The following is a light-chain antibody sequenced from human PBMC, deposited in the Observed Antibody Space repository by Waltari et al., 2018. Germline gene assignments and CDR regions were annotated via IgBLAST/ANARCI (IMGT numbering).Light chain of an antibody. CDR2: AAS. Sequence: DIQMTQSPSSLSASVGDSVPITCRASQSISSYLNWYQQKPGKAPKLLIYAASSLQSGVPSRFSGSGSGTDFTLTISSLQPEDFATYYCQQSYSTPATFGQGTKVEIK. CDR3: QQSYSTPAT. V-gene: IGKV1-39*01. J-gene: IGKJ1*01. CDR1: QSISSY.